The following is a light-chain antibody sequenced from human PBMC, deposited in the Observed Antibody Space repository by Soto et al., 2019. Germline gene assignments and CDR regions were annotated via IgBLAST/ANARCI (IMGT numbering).Light chain of an antibody. V-gene: IGKV3-20*01. J-gene: IGKJ5*01. CDR1: QSVSSNY. CDR3: QQFDTSPPST. Sequence: EIVLTQSPGTLSLSPGERATLSCRASQSVSSNYLAWYQQKTGQAPRLLIYGASSRATGIPDRFSGSGSGTDFTLTISRLEPEDFAVYYCQQFDTSPPSTFGQGTRLEIK. CDR2: GAS.